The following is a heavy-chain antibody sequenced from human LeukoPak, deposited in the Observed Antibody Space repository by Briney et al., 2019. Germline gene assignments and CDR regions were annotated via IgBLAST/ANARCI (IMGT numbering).Heavy chain of an antibody. Sequence: GGSLRLSCAASGFIFDDYGMAWVRQAPGKGLEWVSGINWNGASTGYADSVKGRFTISRDNSKNTLYLQMNSLKTEDTAVYYCTTDSPGDYEGDYWGQGTLVTVSS. CDR3: TTDSPGDYEGDY. V-gene: IGHV3-20*04. J-gene: IGHJ4*02. CDR2: INWNGAST. D-gene: IGHD4-17*01. CDR1: GFIFDDYG.